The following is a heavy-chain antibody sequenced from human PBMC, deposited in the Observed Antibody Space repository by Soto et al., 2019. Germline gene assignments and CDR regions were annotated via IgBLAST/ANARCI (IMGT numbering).Heavy chain of an antibody. CDR3: ARGPTNWAYYYYGMDV. Sequence: GESLKISCAASGFTFSSYSMNWVRQAPGKGLEWVSSISSSSSYIYYADSVKGRFTISRDNAKNSLYLQMNSLRAEDTAVYYCARGPTNWAYYYYGMDVWGQGTTVTVSS. V-gene: IGHV3-21*01. D-gene: IGHD7-27*01. J-gene: IGHJ6*02. CDR1: GFTFSSYS. CDR2: ISSSSSYI.